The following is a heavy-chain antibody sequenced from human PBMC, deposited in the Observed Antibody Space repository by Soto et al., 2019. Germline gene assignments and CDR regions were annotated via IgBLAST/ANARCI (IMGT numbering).Heavy chain of an antibody. V-gene: IGHV1-58*02. CDR3: AAGSPEYYDILTDYYDFNY. Sequence: SVKVSCKVSGYTLTELSMHWVRQAPGKGLEWIGWIVVEGGKTNYAQKFQERVTITRDMSTSTAYMELTSLRSEDTAVYYCAAGSPEYYDILTDYYDFNYWGQGTLVTVSS. CDR2: IVVEGGKT. D-gene: IGHD3-9*01. J-gene: IGHJ4*02. CDR1: GYTLTELS.